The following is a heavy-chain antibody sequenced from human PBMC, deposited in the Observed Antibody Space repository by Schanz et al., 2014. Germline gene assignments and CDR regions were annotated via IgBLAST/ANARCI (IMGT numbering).Heavy chain of an antibody. V-gene: IGHV4-59*13. J-gene: IGHJ5*02. Sequence: QVQLQESGPGQVRPSETLSLTCTVSGSDIRGFHWSWIRQSPVKGLEWIGYIAYSGSTNYNPSLQSRVTISLDTSQSQFALRLTSVSSADTAMYDCARVGRNRYGFTSRFDAWGQGTLVAVSS. D-gene: IGHD1-20*01. CDR2: IAYSGST. CDR3: ARVGRNRYGFTSRFDA. CDR1: GSDIRGFH.